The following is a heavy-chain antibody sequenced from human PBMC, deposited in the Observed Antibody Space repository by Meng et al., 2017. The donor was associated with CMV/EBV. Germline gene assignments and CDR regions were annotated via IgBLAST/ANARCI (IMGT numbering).Heavy chain of an antibody. CDR2: ISSSSSYI. CDR1: GFTFSSYS. CDR3: VRGAAQLDYYYYYGMDV. Sequence: GESLKISCAASGFTFSSYSMNWVRQAPGKGLEWVSSISSSSSYIYYADSVKGRFTISRDNAKNSLYLQMNSLRAEDTAVYYCVRGAAQLDYYYYYGMDVWGQGTTVTVSS. D-gene: IGHD6-6*01. J-gene: IGHJ6*02. V-gene: IGHV3-21*01.